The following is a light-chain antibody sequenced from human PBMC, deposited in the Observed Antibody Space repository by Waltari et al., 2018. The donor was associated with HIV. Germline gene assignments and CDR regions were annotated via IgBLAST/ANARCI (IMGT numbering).Light chain of an antibody. V-gene: IGLV2-23*02. Sequence: QSALTQPASVSGSPGQSITISCTGTSSDVGSCILFSCYQQHPGKAPTLMIYEVSKRPSGVSNRFSGSKSGNTASLTISGLQVEDDSDFYCCSFPGCSAFAVFGTGTKVTVL. CDR3: CSFPGCSAFAV. J-gene: IGLJ1*01. CDR2: EVS. CDR1: SSDVGSCIL.